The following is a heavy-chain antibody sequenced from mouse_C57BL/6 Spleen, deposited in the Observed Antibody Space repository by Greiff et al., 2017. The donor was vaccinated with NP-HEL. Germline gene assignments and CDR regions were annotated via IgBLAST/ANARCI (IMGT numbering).Heavy chain of an antibody. V-gene: IGHV1-50*01. D-gene: IGHD4-1*01. Sequence: QVQLQQPGAELVKPGASVKLSCKASGYTFTSYWMQWVKQRPGQGLEWIGEIDPSDSYTNYNQKFKGKATLTVDTSSSTAYMQLSSLTSEDSAVYYCARGVTGFLDYWGKGTTLTVSS. J-gene: IGHJ2*01. CDR1: GYTFTSYW. CDR2: IDPSDSYT. CDR3: ARGVTGFLDY.